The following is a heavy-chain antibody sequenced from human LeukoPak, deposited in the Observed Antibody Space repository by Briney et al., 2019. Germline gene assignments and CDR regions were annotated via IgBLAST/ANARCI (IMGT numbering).Heavy chain of an antibody. CDR1: GGSISSSIYY. CDR3: ASQTGYYDFWSGYFYFDS. CDR2: IYYGGST. D-gene: IGHD3-3*01. Sequence: SESLSLTCTVSGGSISSSIYYWGWIRQPPGKGLEWIGSIYYGGSTYYNPSLKSRVSISVVTSKNQFSLKLSSVTAADTAVYYCASQTGYYDFWSGYFYFDSWGQGTLVTVSS. J-gene: IGHJ4*02. V-gene: IGHV4-39*01.